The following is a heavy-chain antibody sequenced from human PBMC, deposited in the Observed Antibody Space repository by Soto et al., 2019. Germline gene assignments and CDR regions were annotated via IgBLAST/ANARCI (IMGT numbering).Heavy chain of an antibody. CDR1: GFTFTSSA. CDR3: AAAYYDFWSGYFLYNNWFDP. D-gene: IGHD3-3*01. CDR2: IVVGSGNT. J-gene: IGHJ5*02. V-gene: IGHV1-58*01. Sequence: SVKVSCKASGFTFTSSAVQWVRQARGQRLEWIGWIVVGSGNTNHAQKFQERVTITRDMSTSTAYMELSSLRSEDTAVYYCAAAYYDFWSGYFLYNNWFDPWGQGTLVTVSS.